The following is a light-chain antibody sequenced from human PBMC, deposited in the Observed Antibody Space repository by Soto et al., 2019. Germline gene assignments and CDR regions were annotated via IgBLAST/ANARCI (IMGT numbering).Light chain of an antibody. J-gene: IGLJ2*01. CDR2: GNN. CDR1: SSNIGAGYD. Sequence: VLTQPPSVSGAPGQRVTISCTGSSSNIGAGYDVQWYHQLPGTAPKLLIYGNNNRPSGVPDRFSGSKSGTSASLAITGLQAEDEADYYCQSYDTSLSGVVFGGGTKLTVL. CDR3: QSYDTSLSGVV. V-gene: IGLV1-40*01.